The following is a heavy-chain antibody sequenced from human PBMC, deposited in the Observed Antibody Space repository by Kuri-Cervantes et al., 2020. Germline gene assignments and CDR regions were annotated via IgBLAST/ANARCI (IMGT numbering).Heavy chain of an antibody. CDR3: TRGLGYYFDY. CDR2: ISGSADTT. V-gene: IGHV3-23*01. Sequence: GGSLRLSCAASGFTFSSYGMHWVRQAPGKGLEWVSTISGSADTTYYADSVKGRFTISRDNSKNTLSLQMNGLSAEDAAIYYCTRGLGYYFDYWGQGTLVTVSS. J-gene: IGHJ4*02. D-gene: IGHD3-10*01. CDR1: GFTFSSYG.